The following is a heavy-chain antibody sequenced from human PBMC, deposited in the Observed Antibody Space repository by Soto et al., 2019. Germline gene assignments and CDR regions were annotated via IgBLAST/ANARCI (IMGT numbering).Heavy chain of an antibody. J-gene: IGHJ6*02. CDR2: ISAYNGNT. CDR1: GYTFTSYG. CDR3: AREQYSSSWVRMDV. Sequence: ASVKVSCKASGYTFTSYGISWVRQAPGQGLEWMGWISAYNGNTNYAQKFQGRVTITADKSTSTAYMELSSLRSEDTAVYYCAREQYSSSWVRMDVWGQGTTVTVSS. V-gene: IGHV1-18*01. D-gene: IGHD6-13*01.